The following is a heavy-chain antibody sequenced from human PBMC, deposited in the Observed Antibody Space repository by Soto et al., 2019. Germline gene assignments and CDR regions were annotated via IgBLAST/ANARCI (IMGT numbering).Heavy chain of an antibody. CDR1: GYTFTSYF. CDR3: ARGGYYGSGSYSASAY. J-gene: IGHJ4*02. Sequence: QVQLVQSGAEVKKPGASVKVSCKASGYTFTSYFMHWVRQAPGQGLEWMGIINPSGGSTSYAQKFQGRGTMARDTSTSTVSMELSSLRAEDTAVYYCARGGYYGSGSYSASAYWGQGTLVTVSS. V-gene: IGHV1-46*01. CDR2: INPSGGST. D-gene: IGHD3-10*01.